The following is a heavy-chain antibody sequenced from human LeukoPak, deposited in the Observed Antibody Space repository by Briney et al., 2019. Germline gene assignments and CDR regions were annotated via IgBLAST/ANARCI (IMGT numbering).Heavy chain of an antibody. CDR1: GGTFSNYA. J-gene: IGHJ6*02. Sequence: SVKVSCKASGGTFSNYAVNWVRQSPGQGLEWMGGIIPIFATANYAQKFQDRVTITADKSTGTAYVELSSLRSEDSAVYYCGRGNCSTSSCYTLDYYYGMDVWGQGTTVTVSS. D-gene: IGHD2-2*02. V-gene: IGHV1-69*06. CDR3: GRGNCSTSSCYTLDYYYGMDV. CDR2: IIPIFATA.